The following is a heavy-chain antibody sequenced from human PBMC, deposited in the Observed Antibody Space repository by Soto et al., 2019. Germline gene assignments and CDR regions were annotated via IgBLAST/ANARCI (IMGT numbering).Heavy chain of an antibody. CDR1: GFTFSSYG. CDR3: ARGDTAMVLGPFDY. V-gene: IGHV3-33*01. CDR2: IWYDGSNK. D-gene: IGHD5-18*01. J-gene: IGHJ4*02. Sequence: QVQLVESGGGVVQPGRSLRLSCAASGFTFSSYGMHWVRQAPGKGLEWVAVIWYDGSNKYYADSVKGRFTISRDNSQNTLYLQMNRLRAEDTAVYYCARGDTAMVLGPFDYWGQGTLVTVSS.